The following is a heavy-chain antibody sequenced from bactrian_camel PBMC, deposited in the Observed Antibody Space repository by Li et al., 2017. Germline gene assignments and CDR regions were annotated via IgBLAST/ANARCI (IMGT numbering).Heavy chain of an antibody. V-gene: IGHV3S1*01. Sequence: VQLVESGGGLVQPGGSLRLSCAASGFTFSSYYMSWVRQAPGKGLEWVSSIYTGGGSTYYADSVKGRFTISKDNAKNTLYLQLNSLKTEDTAMYYCAKGWNSYGTWGQGTQVTVS. J-gene: IGHJ4*01. D-gene: IGHD5*01. CDR2: IYTGGGST. CDR1: GFTFSSYY. CDR3: AKGWNSYGT.